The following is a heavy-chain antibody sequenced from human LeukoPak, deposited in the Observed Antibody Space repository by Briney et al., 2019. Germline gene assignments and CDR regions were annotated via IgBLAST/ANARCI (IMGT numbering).Heavy chain of an antibody. CDR3: AKDGGGWLRMGPYFDY. CDR1: GFTFNDYY. CDR2: INIGGTNT. Sequence: GGSLRLSCAASGFTFNDYYMSWIRQAPGKGLEWLSYINIGGTNTHYADSVKGRFTISRDNAKNSLYLQMNSLRAEDTALYYCAKDGGGWLRMGPYFDYWGQGTLVTVSS. D-gene: IGHD5-12*01. J-gene: IGHJ4*02. V-gene: IGHV3-11*01.